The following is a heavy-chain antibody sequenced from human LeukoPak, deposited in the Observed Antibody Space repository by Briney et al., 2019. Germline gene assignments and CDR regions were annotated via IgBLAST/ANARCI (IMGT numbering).Heavy chain of an antibody. J-gene: IGHJ3*02. CDR1: GYTFTSYG. CDR3: AREYYYDSNGYYLYLANAFDI. V-gene: IGHV1-18*01. Sequence: GASVKVSCKASGYTFTSYGISWVRQAPGQGLEWMGWISAYNGNTNYAQKLQGRVTMTTDTSTSTAYMELRSLRSDDTAVYYCAREYYYDSNGYYLYLANAFDIWGQGTMVTVSS. CDR2: ISAYNGNT. D-gene: IGHD3-22*01.